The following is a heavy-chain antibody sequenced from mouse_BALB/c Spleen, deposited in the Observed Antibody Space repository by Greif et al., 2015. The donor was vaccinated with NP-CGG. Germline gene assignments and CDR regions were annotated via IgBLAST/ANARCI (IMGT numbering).Heavy chain of an antibody. CDR3: AREIYYDYDYAMDY. J-gene: IGHJ4*01. V-gene: IGHV2-9*02. Sequence: QVQLKESGPGLVAPSQSLSITCTVSGFSLTSYGVHWVRQPPGKGLEWLGVIWAGGSTNYNSALMSRLSISKDNSKSQVFLKMNSLQTDDTAMYYCAREIYYDYDYAMDYWGQGTSVTVSS. D-gene: IGHD2-4*01. CDR1: GFSLTSYG. CDR2: IWAGGST.